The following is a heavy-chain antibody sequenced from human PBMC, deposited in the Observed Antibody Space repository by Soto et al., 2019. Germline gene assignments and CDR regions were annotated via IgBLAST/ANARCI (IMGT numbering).Heavy chain of an antibody. Sequence: QVQLVQSGAELRKPGASVKVSCKASGYSFSSYGINWVRQAPGQGLEWMGWINTYNGNRNYAQKFEDRVTMTTATSTNTVYMELRSLKSDDTAIYYGAGDRLRGYDSSGFYSWGQGTLVTVSS. V-gene: IGHV1-18*01. CDR3: AGDRLRGYDSSGFYS. D-gene: IGHD3-22*01. J-gene: IGHJ4*02. CDR2: INTYNGNR. CDR1: GYSFSSYG.